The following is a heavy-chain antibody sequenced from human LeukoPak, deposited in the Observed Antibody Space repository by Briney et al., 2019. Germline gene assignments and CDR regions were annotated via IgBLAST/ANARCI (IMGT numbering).Heavy chain of an antibody. J-gene: IGHJ4*02. CDR3: ARANLAEDPSEWYWNYFDY. CDR2: TYYRSKWYN. V-gene: IGHV6-1*01. CDR1: GDSVSTNSAS. D-gene: IGHD6-19*01. Sequence: SQTLSLTCAISGDSVSTNSASWNWIRQSPSRGLEWLGRTYYRSKWYNDYVFSVKGRITINPDTSNNQFSLQLSSVTPEDTAVYYCARANLAEDPSEWYWNYFDYWGQGALVTVSS.